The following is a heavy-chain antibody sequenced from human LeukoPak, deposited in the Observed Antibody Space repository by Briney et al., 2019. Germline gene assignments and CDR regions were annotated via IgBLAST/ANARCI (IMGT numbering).Heavy chain of an antibody. J-gene: IGHJ5*02. Sequence: SETLSLTCIVSGGSISNYYWSWFRQPPGKGLEWIGYIYQSGATSYNPSLRSRVTISIDVSKNQISLKLGSVTAADTAVYYCARHRLGSTRFDPWGQGTLVTVSS. D-gene: IGHD3-10*01. CDR2: IYQSGAT. CDR3: ARHRLGSTRFDP. CDR1: GGSISNYY. V-gene: IGHV4-59*08.